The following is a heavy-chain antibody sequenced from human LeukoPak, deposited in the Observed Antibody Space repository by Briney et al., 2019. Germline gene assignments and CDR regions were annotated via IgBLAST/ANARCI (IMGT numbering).Heavy chain of an antibody. CDR2: ISYDGSNK. Sequence: PGRSLRLSCAASGFTFSSYGMHWVRQAPGKGLEWVAVISYDGSNKYYADSVKGRFTISRDNSKNTLYLQMSSLRAEDTAVYYCARAGGSTSPMDVWGKGTTVTVCS. J-gene: IGHJ6*04. D-gene: IGHD2-2*01. CDR3: ARAGGSTSPMDV. CDR1: GFTFSSYG. V-gene: IGHV3-30*03.